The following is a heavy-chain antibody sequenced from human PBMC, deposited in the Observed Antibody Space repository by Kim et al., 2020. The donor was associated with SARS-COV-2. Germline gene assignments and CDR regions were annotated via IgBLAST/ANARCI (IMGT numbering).Heavy chain of an antibody. CDR3: TTDQEYLEWLYYGMDV. J-gene: IGHJ6*02. V-gene: IGHV3-15*01. Sequence: PVKGRFTISRDDSKNTLYLQMNSLKTEDTAVYYCTTDQEYLEWLYYGMDVWGQGTTVTVPS. D-gene: IGHD2-2*01.